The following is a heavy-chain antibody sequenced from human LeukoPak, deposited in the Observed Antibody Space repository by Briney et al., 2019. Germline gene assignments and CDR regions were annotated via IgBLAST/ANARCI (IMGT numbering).Heavy chain of an antibody. CDR1: GFTFSSYA. Sequence: GGSLRLSCAASGFTFSSYAMSWVRQAPGKGLEWVSGISGSGGSTNYADSVRGRFTISRDNSKNTLYLQMNSLRAEDTAVYYCAKERREQSRDNYFDYWGQGTLVTVSS. V-gene: IGHV3-23*01. D-gene: IGHD1-26*01. J-gene: IGHJ4*02. CDR2: ISGSGGST. CDR3: AKERREQSRDNYFDY.